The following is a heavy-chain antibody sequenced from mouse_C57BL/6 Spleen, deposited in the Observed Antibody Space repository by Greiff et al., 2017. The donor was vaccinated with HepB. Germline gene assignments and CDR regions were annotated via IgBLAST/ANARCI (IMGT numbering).Heavy chain of an antibody. V-gene: IGHV3-6*01. Sequence: EVQLQQSGPGLVKPSQSLSLTCSVTGYSITSGYYWNWIRQFPGNKLEWMGYISYDGSNNYNPSLKNRISITRDTSKNQFFLKLNSVTPEDTATYYCARDYGSSYEYFDVWGTGTTVTVSS. CDR2: ISYDGSN. J-gene: IGHJ1*03. D-gene: IGHD1-1*01. CDR3: ARDYGSSYEYFDV. CDR1: GYSITSGYY.